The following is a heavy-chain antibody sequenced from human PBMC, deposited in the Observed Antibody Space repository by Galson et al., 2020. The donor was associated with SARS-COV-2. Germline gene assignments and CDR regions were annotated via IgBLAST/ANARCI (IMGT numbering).Heavy chain of an antibody. Sequence: SETLSLTCAVSGYSVSTTDYWGWGRLAPGKGLEWIGSIYHNGKTYYNPSLESRVTISVDKSRNQFYLTLASVTAADTAFYDCATQGVNMNELVTVPGWFFDLWGRGTLVTVSS. CDR1: GYSVSTTDY. V-gene: IGHV4-38-2*01. CDR2: IYHNGKT. CDR3: ATQGVNMNELVTVPGWFFDL. J-gene: IGHJ2*01. D-gene: IGHD2-8*01.